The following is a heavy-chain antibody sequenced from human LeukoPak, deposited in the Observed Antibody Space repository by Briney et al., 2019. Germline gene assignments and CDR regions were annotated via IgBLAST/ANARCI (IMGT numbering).Heavy chain of an antibody. CDR2: ISGSGGST. D-gene: IGHD4-23*01. Sequence: GGSLRLSCAASGFTFSSYAMSWVRQAPGKGLEWVSAISGSGGSTYYADSVKGRFTISRDNSKSTLYLQMNSLRAEDTAVYYCAKDRVFYGGAFDIWGQGTMVTVSS. V-gene: IGHV3-23*01. J-gene: IGHJ3*02. CDR1: GFTFSSYA. CDR3: AKDRVFYGGAFDI.